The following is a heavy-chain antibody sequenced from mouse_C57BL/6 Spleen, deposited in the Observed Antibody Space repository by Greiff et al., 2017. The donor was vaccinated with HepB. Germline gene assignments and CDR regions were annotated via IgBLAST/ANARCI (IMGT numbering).Heavy chain of an antibody. D-gene: IGHD2-2*01. CDR1: GFSFNTYA. Sequence: EVQLVESGGGLVQPTGSLKLSCAASGFSFNTYAMNWVRQAPGKGLEWVARIRSKSNKYATYSADSVKDSFTISRDDSESMLYRQMNNLKTEDTAMYYCVRQGGGYGYFDYWGQGTTLTVSS. V-gene: IGHV10-1*01. J-gene: IGHJ2*01. CDR2: IRSKSNKYAT. CDR3: VRQGGGYGYFDY.